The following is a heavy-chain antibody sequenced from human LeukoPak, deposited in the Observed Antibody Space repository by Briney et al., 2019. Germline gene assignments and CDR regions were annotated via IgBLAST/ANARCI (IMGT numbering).Heavy chain of an antibody. D-gene: IGHD3-3*01. J-gene: IGHJ3*02. CDR3: ASIPLGRITIFGVVRDAFDI. CDR2: ISSSSSYI. CDR1: GFTFSSYS. V-gene: IGHV3-21*01. Sequence: SGGSLRLSCAASGFTFSSYSMNWVRQAPGKGLEWVSSISSSSSYIYYADSVKGRFTISRDNAKNSLYLQMNSLRAEDTAVYYCASIPLGRITIFGVVRDAFDIWGQGTMVTVSS.